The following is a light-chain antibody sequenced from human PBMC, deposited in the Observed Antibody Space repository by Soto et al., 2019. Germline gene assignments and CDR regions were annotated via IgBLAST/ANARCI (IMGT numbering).Light chain of an antibody. Sequence: DIHMTQSPSSLSASVWDRVTITCRSSQNINNFLNWYQQKPGKAPVLLIYDASSLQSGVPSRFSGSGSGTDFTLIISNLQPEDLATYYCQQSYRTLLTFGGGTKVDIK. V-gene: IGKV1-39*01. J-gene: IGKJ4*01. CDR1: QNINNF. CDR2: DAS. CDR3: QQSYRTLLT.